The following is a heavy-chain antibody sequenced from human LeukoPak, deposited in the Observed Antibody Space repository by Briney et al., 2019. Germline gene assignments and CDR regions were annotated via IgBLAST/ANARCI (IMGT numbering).Heavy chain of an antibody. J-gene: IGHJ4*02. CDR1: GYTLTELS. CDR2: FDPEDGET. D-gene: IGHD1-26*01. Sequence: ASVKVSCKVSGYTLTELSMHWVRQAPGKGLEWMGGFDPEDGETIYAQKFQGRVTMTEDTSTDTAYMELSSLRFEDTAVYYCHLLEYSGSYYVNYWGQGTLVTISS. V-gene: IGHV1-24*01. CDR3: HLLEYSGSYYVNY.